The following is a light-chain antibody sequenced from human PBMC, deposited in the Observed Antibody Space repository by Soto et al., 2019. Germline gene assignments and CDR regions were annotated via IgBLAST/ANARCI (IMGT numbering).Light chain of an antibody. CDR3: CSYAGSYV. CDR1: SSDVGGYNY. Sequence: QSALTQPRSVSGSPGQSVTISCTGTSSDVGGYNYVSWCQQHPGKAPKLMTYDVSKRPSGVPDRFSGSKSGNTASLTISGLQAEDEADYYCCSYAGSYVFGTGTKVTVL. J-gene: IGLJ1*01. V-gene: IGLV2-11*01. CDR2: DVS.